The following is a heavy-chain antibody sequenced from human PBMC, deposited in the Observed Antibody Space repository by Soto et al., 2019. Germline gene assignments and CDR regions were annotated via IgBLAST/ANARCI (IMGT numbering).Heavy chain of an antibody. J-gene: IGHJ6*02. Sequence: SVKVSCKASGGTFSSYAISWVRQAPGQGLEWVGGIIPIFGTANYAQKFQGRVTITADKSTSTAYMELSSLRSEDTAVYYCARASYCGGDCQFTLYYYYDMDVWGQGTTVTVSS. CDR2: IIPIFGTA. D-gene: IGHD2-21*02. CDR3: ARASYCGGDCQFTLYYYYDMDV. V-gene: IGHV1-69*06. CDR1: GGTFSSYA.